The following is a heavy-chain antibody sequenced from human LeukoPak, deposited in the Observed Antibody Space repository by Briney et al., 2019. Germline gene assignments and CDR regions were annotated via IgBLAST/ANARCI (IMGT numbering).Heavy chain of an antibody. V-gene: IGHV1-3*01. CDR3: ARAIVVLPSANWFDP. CDR2: INADNGNT. J-gene: IGHJ5*02. D-gene: IGHD2-2*01. Sequence: ASVKVSCKTSGYTFTTYAIYWVRQAPGQRLEWMGWINADNGNTKYSQKFQGRVTITRDTSASTAYMELSSLRSEDTAVYYYARAIVVLPSANWFDPWDQGTPVTVSS. CDR1: GYTFTTYA.